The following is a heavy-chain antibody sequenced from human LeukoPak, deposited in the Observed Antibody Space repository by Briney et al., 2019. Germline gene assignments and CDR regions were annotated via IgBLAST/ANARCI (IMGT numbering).Heavy chain of an antibody. CDR2: IYYSGST. CDR3: ARGYKLSSGWPNDAFDI. V-gene: IGHV4-39*01. CDR1: GGSISSSSYY. Sequence: SETLSLTCTVSGGSISSSSYYWGWIRQPPGKGLEWIGSIYYSGSTYYNPSLKSRVTISVDTSKNQFSLKLSSVTAADTAVYYCARGYKLSSGWPNDAFDIWGQGTMVTVSS. J-gene: IGHJ3*02. D-gene: IGHD6-19*01.